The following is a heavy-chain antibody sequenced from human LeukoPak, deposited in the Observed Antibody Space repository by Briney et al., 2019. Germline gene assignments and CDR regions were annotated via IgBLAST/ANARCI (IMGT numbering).Heavy chain of an antibody. D-gene: IGHD3-10*01. CDR1: GFTFSTYA. CDR2: ISISGGST. V-gene: IGHV3-23*01. J-gene: IGHJ5*02. Sequence: GGSLRLSCAASGFTFSTYAMIWVRQAPGKGLEWVSGISISGGSTYYTDSVKGRFTISRDNSKNTPYLQMNRLRAEDTAVYYCAKDRDLLFAHCWFDLWGQGTLVTVSS. CDR3: AKDRDLLFAHCWFDL.